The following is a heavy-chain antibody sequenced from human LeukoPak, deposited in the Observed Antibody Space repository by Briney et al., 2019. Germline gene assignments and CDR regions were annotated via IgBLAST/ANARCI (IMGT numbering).Heavy chain of an antibody. Sequence: GGSLRLSCAASGFALSSHWMTWVRQVPGRGPEWVANVNRDGSETYYLDSVKGRFTISKDNAKNSLYLQMNSLRAEDAALYHCARNNAMDVWGQGTTVIVSS. CDR1: GFALSSHW. CDR2: VNRDGSET. D-gene: IGHD2-8*01. CDR3: ARNNAMDV. V-gene: IGHV3-7*03. J-gene: IGHJ6*02.